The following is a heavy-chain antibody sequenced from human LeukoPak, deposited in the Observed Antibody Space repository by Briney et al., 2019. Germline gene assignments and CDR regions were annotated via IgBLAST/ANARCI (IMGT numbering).Heavy chain of an antibody. J-gene: IGHJ4*02. D-gene: IGHD3-22*01. CDR3: ARGDYDSSGYYYVY. Sequence: PGGSLRLSCAASGFTFSSYSMNWVRQAPGKGLEWVSSIISSSSYIYYADSVKGRFTISRDNAKNSLYLQMNSLRAEDTAVYYCARGDYDSSGYYYVYWGQGTLVTVSS. V-gene: IGHV3-21*01. CDR2: IISSSSYI. CDR1: GFTFSSYS.